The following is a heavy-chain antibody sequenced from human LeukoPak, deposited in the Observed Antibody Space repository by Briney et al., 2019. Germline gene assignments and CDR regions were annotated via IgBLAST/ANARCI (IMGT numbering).Heavy chain of an antibody. D-gene: IGHD2-15*01. V-gene: IGHV1-69*01. CDR2: IIPIFGTA. CDR1: GGTFSSYA. Sequence: SVKVSCKASGGTFSSYAISWVRQAPGQGLEWMGGIIPIFGTANYAQKFQGRVTITADESTSTAYMELSSLRSEDTAVYYCAAPDLGYCSGGSCRDAFDIWGQGTMVTVSS. J-gene: IGHJ3*02. CDR3: AAPDLGYCSGGSCRDAFDI.